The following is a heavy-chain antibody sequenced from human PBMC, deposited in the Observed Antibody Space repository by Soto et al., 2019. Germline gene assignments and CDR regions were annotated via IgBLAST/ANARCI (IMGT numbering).Heavy chain of an antibody. CDR3: ATIVGGGSHHDAFDI. CDR2: TGGGGAST. J-gene: IGHJ3*02. D-gene: IGHD2-15*01. Sequence: EVQLLESGGGLVEPGGSLRLSCAASGFTFRSYAMTWVRQAPGKGLEWVSYTGGGGASTYYADSVKGRFTSSRDDSKNTLYLQMNSRRAEDTALYYCATIVGGGSHHDAFDIWGQGTMVTVSS. CDR1: GFTFRSYA. V-gene: IGHV3-23*01.